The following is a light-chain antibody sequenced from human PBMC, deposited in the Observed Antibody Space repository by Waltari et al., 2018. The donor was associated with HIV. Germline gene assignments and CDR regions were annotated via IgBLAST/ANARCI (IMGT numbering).Light chain of an antibody. V-gene: IGKV1-39*01. CDR1: QTIGTY. Sequence: EIQVIQSPSSLSASVGNGVNVTCRASQTIGTYLNWYKQVQGEAPKLLIYSASNLQSGVPSRFSGSGYGTDFSLTISSLEPEDFAVYYCQQSYTTPRTFGQGTKVEIK. J-gene: IGKJ1*01. CDR3: QQSYTTPRT. CDR2: SAS.